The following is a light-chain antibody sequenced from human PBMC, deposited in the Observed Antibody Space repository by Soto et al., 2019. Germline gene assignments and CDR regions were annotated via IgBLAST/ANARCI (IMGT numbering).Light chain of an antibody. CDR1: QTVSRS. CDR3: QQYIDWPPYT. V-gene: IGKV3-15*01. J-gene: IGKJ2*01. Sequence: EVVLTQSPATLSVSPGERATLSCRASQTVSRSLAWYQQKPGQAPRLLIYGASTRAAGVPGRFSGSGSGTDFTLTISSLHSEDFAVYYCQQYIDWPPYTFGQGTKLQIK. CDR2: GAS.